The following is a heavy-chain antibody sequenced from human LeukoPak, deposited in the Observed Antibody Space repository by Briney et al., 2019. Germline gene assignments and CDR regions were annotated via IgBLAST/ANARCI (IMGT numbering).Heavy chain of an antibody. Sequence: GGSLRLSCAASGFTFSSYEMNWVRQAPGKGLEWVSYISSSGSTIYYADSVKGRFTISEDNAKNSLYLQMNSLRAEDTAVYYCARSSSGWYPQFDYWGQGTLVTVSS. CDR1: GFTFSSYE. CDR2: ISSSGSTI. J-gene: IGHJ4*02. CDR3: ARSSSGWYPQFDY. D-gene: IGHD6-19*01. V-gene: IGHV3-48*03.